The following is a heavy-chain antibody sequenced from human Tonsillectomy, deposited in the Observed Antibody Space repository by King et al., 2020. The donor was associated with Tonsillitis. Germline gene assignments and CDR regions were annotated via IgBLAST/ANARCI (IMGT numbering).Heavy chain of an antibody. CDR3: AKELGDEVGDGFDI. V-gene: IGHV3-23*04. CDR2: MMGSGGST. CDR1: GFPFNNYA. D-gene: IGHD1-26*01. J-gene: IGHJ3*02. Sequence: VQLVESGGGLVQPGGSLRLSCAASGFPFNNYAMSWVRQPPGKGLEWVSAMMGSGGSTYYADSVKGRFTISRDNSKNTQYLQMNSLRVEDTAVYYCAKELGDEVGDGFDIWGQGTMVTVSS.